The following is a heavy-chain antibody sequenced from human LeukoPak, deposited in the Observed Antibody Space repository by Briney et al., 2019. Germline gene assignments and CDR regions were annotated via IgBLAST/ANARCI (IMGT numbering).Heavy chain of an antibody. V-gene: IGHV4-28*01. J-gene: IGHJ5*02. D-gene: IGHD1-26*01. CDR3: ARKYGGLHNWFDP. Sequence: SETLSLTCAVSGYSISSSNWWGWIRQPPGKGLEWIGYIYYSRSTYYNPSLKSRVTMSVDTSKNQFSLKLSSVTAVDTAVYYCARKYGGLHNWFDPWGQGTLVTVSS. CDR1: GYSISSSNW. CDR2: IYYSRST.